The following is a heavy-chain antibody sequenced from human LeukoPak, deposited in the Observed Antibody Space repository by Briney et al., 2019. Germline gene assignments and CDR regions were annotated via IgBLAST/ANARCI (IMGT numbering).Heavy chain of an antibody. CDR3: ARVRRLVTDYYYYMDV. CDR1: GYTFTSYG. J-gene: IGHJ6*03. CDR2: INPRGGST. V-gene: IGHV1-46*01. D-gene: IGHD5-18*01. Sequence: GASVKVSCKASGYTFTSYGVSWVRQAPGQGLEWMGVINPRGGSTIYAQKFQGRVTMTRDMSTSTVYMDLSSLRSEDTAVYYCARVRRLVTDYYYYMDVWGKGTTVTVSS.